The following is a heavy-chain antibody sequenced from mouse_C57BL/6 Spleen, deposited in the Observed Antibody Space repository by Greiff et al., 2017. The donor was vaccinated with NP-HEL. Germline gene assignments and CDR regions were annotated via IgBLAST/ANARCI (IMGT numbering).Heavy chain of an antibody. V-gene: IGHV1-15*01. CDR1: GYTFTDYE. CDR2: IDPETGGT. CDR3: TRWHYGYAMDY. J-gene: IGHJ4*01. D-gene: IGHD1-1*01. Sequence: VQLKESGAELVRPGASVTLSCKASGYTFTDYEMHWVKQTPVHGLEWIGAIDPETGGTAYNQKFKGKAILTADKSSSTAYMELRSLTSEDSAVYYCTRWHYGYAMDYWGQGTSVTVSS.